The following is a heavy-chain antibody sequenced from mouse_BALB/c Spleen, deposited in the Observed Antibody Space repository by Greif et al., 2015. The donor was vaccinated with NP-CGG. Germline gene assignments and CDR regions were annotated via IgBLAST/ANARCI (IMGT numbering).Heavy chain of an antibody. V-gene: IGHV3-8*02. J-gene: IGHJ2*01. D-gene: IGHD2-3*01. CDR2: ISYSGST. Sequence: EVQLVESGPSLVKPSQTLSLTCSVTGDSITSGYWNWIRKFPGNKLEYMGYISYSGSTYYNPSLKSRISITRDTSKNQYYLQLNSVTTEDTATYYCASGHDGYSYYLDYWGQGTTLTVSS. CDR1: GDSITSGY. CDR3: ASGHDGYSYYLDY.